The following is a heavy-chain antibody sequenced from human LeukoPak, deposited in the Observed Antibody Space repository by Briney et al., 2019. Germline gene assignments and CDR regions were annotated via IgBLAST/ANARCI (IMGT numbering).Heavy chain of an antibody. D-gene: IGHD3-22*01. CDR2: ISGRGGST. Sequence: GGSLRLSCAASGFTFSSYAMSWVRQAPGKGLEWVSVISGRGGSTYYADSVKGRFTISRDNSKNTLYLQVNSLRAEDTAVYYCAKAGGYYYESSGYYRYFDYWGQGTLVTVSS. CDR1: GFTFSSYA. CDR3: AKAGGYYYESSGYYRYFDY. V-gene: IGHV3-23*01. J-gene: IGHJ4*02.